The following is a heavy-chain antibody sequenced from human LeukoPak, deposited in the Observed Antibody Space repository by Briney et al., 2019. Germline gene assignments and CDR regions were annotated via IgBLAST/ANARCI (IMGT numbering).Heavy chain of an antibody. Sequence: GGSLRLSCAASGFIFTDYAMSWVRQAPGKGLEWVSAISGSGGSTYYADSVKGRFTISRDNSKNTLYLQMNSLRAEDTAVYYCAKDSQLWSFTDAFDIWGQGTMVTVSS. J-gene: IGHJ3*02. CDR3: AKDSQLWSFTDAFDI. V-gene: IGHV3-23*01. CDR1: GFIFTDYA. D-gene: IGHD5-18*01. CDR2: ISGSGGST.